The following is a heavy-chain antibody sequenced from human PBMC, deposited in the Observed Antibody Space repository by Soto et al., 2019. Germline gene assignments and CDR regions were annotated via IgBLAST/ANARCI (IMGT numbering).Heavy chain of an antibody. V-gene: IGHV3-23*01. CDR1: GFTFSSYA. Sequence: GGSLRLSCAASGFTFSSYAMSWVRQAPGKGLEWVSGISGSGGSTYYADSVKGRFTISRDNSKNTLYLQMNSLRAEDTAVYYCARDADIVVVVAATWGYGMDVWGQGTTVTVSS. CDR3: ARDADIVVVVAATWGYGMDV. D-gene: IGHD2-15*01. J-gene: IGHJ6*02. CDR2: ISGSGGST.